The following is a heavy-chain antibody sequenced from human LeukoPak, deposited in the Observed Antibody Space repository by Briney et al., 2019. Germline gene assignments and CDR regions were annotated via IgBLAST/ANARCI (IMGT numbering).Heavy chain of an antibody. D-gene: IGHD1-7*01. CDR2: IYTSGST. J-gene: IGHJ3*02. CDR3: ARGPVGGTTYNDGDAFDI. Sequence: SETLSLTCTVSGGSISSYYWSWIRQPAGKGLEWIGRIYTSGSTNYNPSLKSRVTISVDTSKNQFSLKLSSVTAADTAVYYCARGPVGGTTYNDGDAFDIWGQGTMVTVSS. V-gene: IGHV4-4*07. CDR1: GGSISSYY.